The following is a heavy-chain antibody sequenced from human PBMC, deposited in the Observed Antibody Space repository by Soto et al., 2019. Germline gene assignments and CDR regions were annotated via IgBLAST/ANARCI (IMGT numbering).Heavy chain of an antibody. V-gene: IGHV4-59*08. D-gene: IGHD3-3*01. CDR1: GGSISSYY. CDR2: IYYSGST. CDR3: ARLYYDFWSGYLGGYYFDY. J-gene: IGHJ4*02. Sequence: SETLSLTCTVSGGSISSYYWSWIRQPPGKGLEWIGYIYYSGSTNYNPSLKSRVTISVDTSKNQFSLKLSSVTAADTAVYYCARLYYDFWSGYLGGYYFDYWGQGTLVTVSS.